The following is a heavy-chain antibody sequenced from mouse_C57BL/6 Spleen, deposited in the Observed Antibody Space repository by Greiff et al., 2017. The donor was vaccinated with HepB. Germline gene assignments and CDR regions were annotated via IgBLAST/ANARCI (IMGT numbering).Heavy chain of an antibody. CDR2: IYPGDGDT. CDR1: GYAFSSSW. Sequence: QVQLQQSGPELVKPGASVKISCKASGYAFSSSWMNWVKQRPGKGLEWIGRIYPGDGDTNYNGKFKGKATLTADKSSSTAYMQLSSLTSEDSAVYCCARWTTGAMDYWGQGTSVTVSS. V-gene: IGHV1-82*01. D-gene: IGHD4-1*01. J-gene: IGHJ4*01. CDR3: ARWTTGAMDY.